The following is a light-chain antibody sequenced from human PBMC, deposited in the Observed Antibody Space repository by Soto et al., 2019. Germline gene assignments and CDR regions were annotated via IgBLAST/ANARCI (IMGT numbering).Light chain of an antibody. V-gene: IGLV1-44*01. Sequence: QSVLTQPPSASGAPGQRVTISCSGTSSNIGTYTVNWYQHLPGRAPKLLIFSHDQRPSGVPGRISASKSGTSASLDISGLQSEDEDDYYCATWDDSLNGSYVFGIGTKVTV. CDR3: ATWDDSLNGSYV. J-gene: IGLJ1*01. CDR1: SSNIGTYT. CDR2: SHD.